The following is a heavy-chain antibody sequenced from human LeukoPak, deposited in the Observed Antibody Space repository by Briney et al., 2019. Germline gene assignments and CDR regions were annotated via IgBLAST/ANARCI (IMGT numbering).Heavy chain of an antibody. V-gene: IGHV1-18*01. J-gene: IGHJ4*02. Sequence: ASVNVSCKASVYSFTYYAISWVRQAPGQGLEWMGWISTYNGDTRYARKFQGRVTLTTDTSTSTGYMEMGSLTSDDTAVYYCARDPSNTGGWNPYFDYWGQGTLVTVSS. CDR1: VYSFTYYA. CDR3: ARDPSNTGGWNPYFDY. D-gene: IGHD6-19*01. CDR2: ISTYNGDT.